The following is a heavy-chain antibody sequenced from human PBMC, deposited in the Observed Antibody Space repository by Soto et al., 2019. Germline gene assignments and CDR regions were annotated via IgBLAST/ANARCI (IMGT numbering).Heavy chain of an antibody. CDR2: IWYDGSNK. CDR3: ARYTMLTTSLYHGKDV. V-gene: IGHV3-33*01. J-gene: IGHJ6*02. D-gene: IGHD3-10*02. Sequence: PGGSLRLSCAASGFTFSSYGMHWVRQAPGKGLEWVAVIWYDGSNKYYADSVKGRFTISRDNSKNTLYLQMNSLRAEDTAVYYCARYTMLTTSLYHGKDVWVQGPRASV. CDR1: GFTFSSYG.